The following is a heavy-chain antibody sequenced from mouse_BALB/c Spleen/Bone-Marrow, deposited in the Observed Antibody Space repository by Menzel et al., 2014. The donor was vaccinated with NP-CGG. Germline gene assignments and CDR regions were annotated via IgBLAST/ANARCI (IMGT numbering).Heavy chain of an antibody. CDR3: ARFITTGTMDY. D-gene: IGHD1-1*01. CDR1: GFSLSRYS. J-gene: IGHJ4*01. V-gene: IGHV2-6-4*01. CDR2: IWGGGNT. Sequence: QVQLQQSGPGLVAPSQSLSITCTVSGFSLSRYSIHWVRQPPGEGLEWLGVIWGGGNTDYNSALKSRLSISKDNSMSQVFLKMNSLQTDDTAMYYCARFITTGTMDYWGQGTSVTVSS.